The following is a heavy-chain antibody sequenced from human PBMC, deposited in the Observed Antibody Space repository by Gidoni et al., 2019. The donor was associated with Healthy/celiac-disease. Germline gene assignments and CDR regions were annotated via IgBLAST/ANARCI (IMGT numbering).Heavy chain of an antibody. Sequence: EVQLLESGGGLVQPGGSLRLSCAASGFTFSSYAMSWVRQAPGKGLEWVSAISGSGGSTYYADSVKGRFTISRDNSKNTLYLQMNSLRAEDTAVYYCAKAHYYGSGSYSYWYFDLWGRGTLVTVSS. CDR3: AKAHYYGSGSYSYWYFDL. V-gene: IGHV3-23*01. CDR2: ISGSGGST. J-gene: IGHJ2*01. CDR1: GFTFSSYA. D-gene: IGHD3-10*01.